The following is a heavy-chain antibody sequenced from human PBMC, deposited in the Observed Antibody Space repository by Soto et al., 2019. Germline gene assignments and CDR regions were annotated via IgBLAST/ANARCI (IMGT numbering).Heavy chain of an antibody. J-gene: IGHJ4*02. Sequence: QVQLQESGPGLVKPSETLSLTCTVSGASVSSGLYYWSWIRQPPGKGLECMGYIYYTGSTKYNPSHICRVTISIDTSKNLLSLRLSSVTGADTAIYYCARRSSGYYGFDYWGQGTLVTVSS. D-gene: IGHD3-22*01. CDR1: GASVSSGLYY. CDR3: ARRSSGYYGFDY. CDR2: IYYTGST. V-gene: IGHV4-61*01.